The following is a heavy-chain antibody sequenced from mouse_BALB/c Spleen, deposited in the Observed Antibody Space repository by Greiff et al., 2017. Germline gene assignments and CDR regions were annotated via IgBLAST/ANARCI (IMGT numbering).Heavy chain of an antibody. V-gene: IGHV1S137*01. D-gene: IGHD4-1*01. J-gene: IGHJ4*01. CDR1: GYTFTDYA. Sequence: QVQLKQSGAELVRPGVSVKISCKGSGYTFTDYAMHWVKQSHARSLEWIGVISTYYGDASYNQKFKGKATMTVDKSSSTAYMELARLTSEDAAIYYCARDWDYYAMDYWGQGTSVTVSS. CDR2: ISTYYGDA. CDR3: ARDWDYYAMDY.